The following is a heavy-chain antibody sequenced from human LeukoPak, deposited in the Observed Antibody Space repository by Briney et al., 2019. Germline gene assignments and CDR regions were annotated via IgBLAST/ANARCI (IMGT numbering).Heavy chain of an antibody. D-gene: IGHD5-24*01. Sequence: GGSLRLSCAASGFTFSSYAMSWVRQAPGKGLEWVSAISGSGGSTYYADSVKGRFTISRDNSKNTLYLQMNSLRAEDTAVYYCAKDRDRSRDRHYYYGMDVWGQGTTVTVSS. CDR2: ISGSGGST. CDR3: AKDRDRSRDRHYYYGMDV. J-gene: IGHJ6*02. CDR1: GFTFSSYA. V-gene: IGHV3-23*01.